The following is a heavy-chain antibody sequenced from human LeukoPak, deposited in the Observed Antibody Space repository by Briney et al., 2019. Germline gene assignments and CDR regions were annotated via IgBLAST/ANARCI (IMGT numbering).Heavy chain of an antibody. CDR3: ARGGSSPA. Sequence: GGSLRLSCAASGFTLSSYAMHWVRQAPGKGLEYVSAISSNGGSAYYANSVKGRFTISRDNSKNTLYLQMGSLRAEDMAVYYCARGGSSPAWGQGTLVTVSS. D-gene: IGHD6-13*01. CDR1: GFTLSSYA. V-gene: IGHV3-64*01. J-gene: IGHJ5*02. CDR2: ISSNGGSA.